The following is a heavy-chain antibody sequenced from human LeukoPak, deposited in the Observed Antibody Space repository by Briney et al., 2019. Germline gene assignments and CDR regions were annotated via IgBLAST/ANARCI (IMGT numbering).Heavy chain of an antibody. D-gene: IGHD1-26*01. J-gene: IGHJ6*02. CDR3: ARYIGRWGYYYYAMDL. Sequence: GGSLRLSCAASGFTVSSNYMNWVRQAPGKGLEWVSVIYSGGSTVYADSVKGRFTISRDNSKNTLYLQMDSLRAEDTAVYYCARYIGRWGYYYYAMDLWGQGTTVTVSS. CDR1: GFTVSSNY. CDR2: IYSGGST. V-gene: IGHV3-66*01.